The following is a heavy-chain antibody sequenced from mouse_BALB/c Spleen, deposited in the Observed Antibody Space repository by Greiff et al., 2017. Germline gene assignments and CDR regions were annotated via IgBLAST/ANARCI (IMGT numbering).Heavy chain of an antibody. CDR1: GYTFTSYV. J-gene: IGHJ2*01. D-gene: IGHD1-2*01. Sequence: EVQLQQSGPELVKPGASVKMSCKASGYTFTSYVMHWVKQKPGQGLEWIGYINPYNDGTKYNEKFKGKATLTSDKSSSTAYMELSSLTSEDSAVYYCARSGLHYYGYFDYWGQGTTLTVSS. V-gene: IGHV1-14*01. CDR2: INPYNDGT. CDR3: ARSGLHYYGYFDY.